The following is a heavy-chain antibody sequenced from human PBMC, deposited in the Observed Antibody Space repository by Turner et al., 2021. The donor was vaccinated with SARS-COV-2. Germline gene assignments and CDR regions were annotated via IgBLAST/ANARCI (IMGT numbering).Heavy chain of an antibody. V-gene: IGHV3-23*01. CDR1: GFTFSSYA. D-gene: IGHD4-17*01. CDR3: AKVASNPGDYFDY. Sequence: EVQLLESGGGLVQPGGSLRLSCAASGFTFSSYAMGWVRQAPGKGLEWVSGISDSGGSTYYADSVKGRFTISRDNSKNTLYLQMNSLRAEDTAVYYCAKVASNPGDYFDYWGQGTLVTVSS. J-gene: IGHJ4*02. CDR2: ISDSGGST.